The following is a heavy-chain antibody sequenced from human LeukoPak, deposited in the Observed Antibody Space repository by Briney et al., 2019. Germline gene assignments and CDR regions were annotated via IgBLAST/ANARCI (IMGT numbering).Heavy chain of an antibody. J-gene: IGHJ4*02. CDR1: GFTFSSYA. D-gene: IGHD3-10*01. CDR2: IGVSTADT. V-gene: IGHV3-23*01. CDR3: AREVRVGGLLSLDY. Sequence: GGSLRLSCTASGFTFSSYAMSWVRLAPGKGLEWVSVIGVSTADTYYADSVKGRFTISRDNSKNTLYLQVNGLRAEDTAIYYCAREVRVGGLLSLDYWGQGALVTVSS.